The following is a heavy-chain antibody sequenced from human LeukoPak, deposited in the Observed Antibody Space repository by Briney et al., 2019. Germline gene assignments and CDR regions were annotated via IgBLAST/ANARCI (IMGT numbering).Heavy chain of an antibody. V-gene: IGHV5-51*01. Sequence: KPGESLKISCKGSGYIFTSYWIGWVRQMPGKGLEWMGIIYPGEFDTRYSPSFQGQVTISADKSISTAYLQWSSLKASDTAMYYCARQIAVAVEDWFDPWGQGTLVTVSS. D-gene: IGHD6-19*01. J-gene: IGHJ5*02. CDR1: GYIFTSYW. CDR3: ARQIAVAVEDWFDP. CDR2: IYPGEFDT.